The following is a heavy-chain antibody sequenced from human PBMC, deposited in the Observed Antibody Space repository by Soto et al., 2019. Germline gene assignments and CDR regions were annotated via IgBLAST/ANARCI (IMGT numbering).Heavy chain of an antibody. CDR1: GGSISSYY. D-gene: IGHD3-10*01. CDR2: IYTSGST. V-gene: IGHV4-4*07. Sequence: SETLSLTCTVSGGSISSYYCSWIRQPAGKGLEWIGRIYTSGSTNYNPSLKSRVTTSVDTPKNQFSLKLSYVTATDAAVYYCARSIRGVSRLDPWGQGTLVTVSS. CDR3: ARSIRGVSRLDP. J-gene: IGHJ5*02.